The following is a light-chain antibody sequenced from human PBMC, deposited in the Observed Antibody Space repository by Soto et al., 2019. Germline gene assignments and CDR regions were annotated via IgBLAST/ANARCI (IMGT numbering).Light chain of an antibody. Sequence: DIQMTQSPSSLSASVGDRVTITCRARQGIRNDLGWYKQKPGKAPKRLIYAASSLQSGVPSRFSGSGSGTEFTRTISSLKPEDFATYYCLQHNSYPWTFGQGTKVEIK. CDR1: QGIRND. CDR2: AAS. V-gene: IGKV1-17*01. J-gene: IGKJ1*01. CDR3: LQHNSYPWT.